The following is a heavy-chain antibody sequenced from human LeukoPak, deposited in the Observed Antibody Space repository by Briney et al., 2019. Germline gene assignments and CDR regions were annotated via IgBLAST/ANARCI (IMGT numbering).Heavy chain of an antibody. V-gene: IGHV4-59*01. D-gene: IGHD4-23*01. J-gene: IGHJ4*02. CDR2: IYYSGST. Sequence: SETLSLTCTVSGGSISSYYWSWIRQPPGKGLEWIGYIYYSGSTNYNPSLKSRVTISVDTSKNQFSLKLSSVTAADTTVYYCARIEDYGSNSVNYWGQGTLVTVSS. CDR1: GGSISSYY. CDR3: ARIEDYGSNSVNY.